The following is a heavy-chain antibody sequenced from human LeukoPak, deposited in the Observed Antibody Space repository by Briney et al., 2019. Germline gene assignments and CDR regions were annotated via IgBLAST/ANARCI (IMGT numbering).Heavy chain of an antibody. CDR2: INHSGGT. CDR3: ARGAMVRGVIPRHYYFDY. D-gene: IGHD3-10*01. J-gene: IGHJ4*02. CDR1: GGSFSGYY. V-gene: IGHV4-34*01. Sequence: PSETLSLACAVYGGSFSGYYWSWIRQPPGKGLEWIGEINHSGGTNYNPSLKSRVTISVDTSKNQFSLKLSSVTAADTAVYYCARGAMVRGVIPRHYYFDYWGQGTLVTVSS.